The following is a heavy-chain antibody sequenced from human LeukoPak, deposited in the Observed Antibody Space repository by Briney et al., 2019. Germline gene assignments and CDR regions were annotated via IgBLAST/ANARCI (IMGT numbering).Heavy chain of an antibody. Sequence: ASETLSLTCAVYGGSFSGYYWSWIRQPPGKGLEWIGEINHSGSTNYNPSLKSRVTISVDTSKNQFSLKLSSVTAADTAVYYCARVRGVNFVFLRYYFDYWGQGTLVTVSS. J-gene: IGHJ4*02. V-gene: IGHV4-34*01. D-gene: IGHD3-10*01. CDR3: ARVRGVNFVFLRYYFDY. CDR1: GGSFSGYY. CDR2: INHSGST.